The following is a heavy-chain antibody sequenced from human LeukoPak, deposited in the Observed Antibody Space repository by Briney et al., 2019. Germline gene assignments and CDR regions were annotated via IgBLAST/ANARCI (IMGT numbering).Heavy chain of an antibody. Sequence: SETLSLTCTVSGGSISSYYWSWIRQPAGKGLEWIGRIYTSGGTNYNPSLKSRVTMSVDTSKNQFSLKLSSVTAADTAVYYCAISYGSGSYFDYWGQGTLVTVSS. CDR3: AISYGSGSYFDY. D-gene: IGHD3-10*01. J-gene: IGHJ4*02. CDR1: GGSISSYY. V-gene: IGHV4-4*07. CDR2: IYTSGGT.